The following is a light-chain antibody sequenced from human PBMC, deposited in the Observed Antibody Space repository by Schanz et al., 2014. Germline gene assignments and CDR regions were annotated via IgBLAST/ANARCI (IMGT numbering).Light chain of an antibody. J-gene: IGLJ2*01. CDR2: EVS. CDR1: SSDIGGYNF. CDR3: SSYAGSNTLV. Sequence: QSVLTQPASVSGSPGQSITLSCTGTSSDIGGYNFVSWYRQHPGKAPKLMIYEVSKRPSGVPDRFSGSKSGNTASLTVSGLQAEDEADYYCSSYAGSNTLVFGGGTKLTVL. V-gene: IGLV2-8*01.